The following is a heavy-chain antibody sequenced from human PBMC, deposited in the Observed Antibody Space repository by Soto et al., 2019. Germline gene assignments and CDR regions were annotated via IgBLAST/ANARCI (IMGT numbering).Heavy chain of an antibody. J-gene: IGHJ4*02. CDR1: GFTFNNFA. Sequence: EVHLLGSGGDLVKPGGSLRLSCEVSGFTFNNFAMSWVRQSPGKGLEWVSTISSDGDLRHYAESVKGRFTISRDNSKSTLFLHMNSLRAEDRALYFCAKVRQRFLDILTGATNFDSWGQGTVFSVSS. CDR2: ISSDGDLR. D-gene: IGHD3-9*01. CDR3: AKVRQRFLDILTGATNFDS. V-gene: IGHV3-23*01.